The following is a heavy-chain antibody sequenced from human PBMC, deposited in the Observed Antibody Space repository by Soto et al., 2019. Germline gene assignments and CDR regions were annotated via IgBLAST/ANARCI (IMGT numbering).Heavy chain of an antibody. Sequence: GESLKISCKGSGYSFTSYWIGWVRQMPGKGLEWMGIIYPGDSDTRYSPSFQGQVTISADKSISTAYLQWSSLKASDTAMYYCARSVAYYYDSSGYHYYFDYWGQGTLVTVS. CDR1: GYSFTSYW. CDR2: IYPGDSDT. D-gene: IGHD3-22*01. CDR3: ARSVAYYYDSSGYHYYFDY. J-gene: IGHJ4*02. V-gene: IGHV5-51*01.